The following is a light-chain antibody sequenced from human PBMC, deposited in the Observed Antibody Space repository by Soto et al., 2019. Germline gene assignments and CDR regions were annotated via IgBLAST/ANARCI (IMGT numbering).Light chain of an antibody. CDR3: QQYYSTPRT. CDR2: WAS. V-gene: IGKV4-1*01. Sequence: DIVMTQSPDSLAVSLGERAAIICRSSQGFLSSSNSKKYLAWYQQQPGQPPRLLIYWASTRESGVPDRFSGSGSGTDFTLTISSLQAEDVAVYYCQQYYSTPRTFGQGTKVDIK. J-gene: IGKJ1*01. CDR1: QGFLSSSNSKKY.